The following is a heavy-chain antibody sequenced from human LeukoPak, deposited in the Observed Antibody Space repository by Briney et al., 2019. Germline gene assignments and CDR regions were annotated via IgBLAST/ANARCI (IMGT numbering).Heavy chain of an antibody. J-gene: IGHJ4*02. CDR1: GFTVSSNY. V-gene: IGHV3-66*01. CDR3: ARNKGSYGQSFDY. D-gene: IGHD4-17*01. Sequence: PGGSLRLSCAASGFTVSSNYMSWVRQAPGKGLEWVSIIYSGGSTYYADSVKGRFTISRDNSKNTLYLQMNSLRAEDTAVYYCARNKGSYGQSFDYWGQGTLVTVSS. CDR2: IYSGGST.